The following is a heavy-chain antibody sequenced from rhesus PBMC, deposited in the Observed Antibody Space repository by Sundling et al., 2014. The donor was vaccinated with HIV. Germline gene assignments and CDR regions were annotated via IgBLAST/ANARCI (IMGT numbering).Heavy chain of an antibody. D-gene: IGHD5-36*01. CDR3: ASPLKDIAPTDY. Sequence: QVQLQESGPGLVKPSETLSLTCVVSGGSISSGYYYWNWIRQPPGKGLEWIGYIYGSGGSTYYNPSLKSRVTISTDISKNQFSLKLSSVTAADTAVYYCASPLKDIAPTDYWGQGVLVTVSS. CDR1: GGSISSGYYY. CDR2: IYGSGGST. J-gene: IGHJ4*01. V-gene: IGHV4-122*01.